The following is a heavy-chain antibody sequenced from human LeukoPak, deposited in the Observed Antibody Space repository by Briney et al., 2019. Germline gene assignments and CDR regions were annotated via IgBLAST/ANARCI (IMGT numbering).Heavy chain of an antibody. CDR3: ARPRRPYYYYMDV. CDR1: GGSFSGSY. V-gene: IGHV4-34*01. Sequence: SETLSLTCAVYGGSFSGSYWSWIRQPPGKGLECIGDINPTGSTKYNPSLKSRVTISVDTYKNHFSLKLSSVTAADTAVYYCARPRRPYYYYMDVWGKGTTVTISS. J-gene: IGHJ6*03. CDR2: INPTGST.